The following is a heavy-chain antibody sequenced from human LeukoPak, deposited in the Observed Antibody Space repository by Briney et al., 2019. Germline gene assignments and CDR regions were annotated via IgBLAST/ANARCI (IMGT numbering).Heavy chain of an antibody. D-gene: IGHD1-26*01. CDR2: ISYDGSNK. CDR3: AKDKGATTVIYYYYGMDV. CDR1: GFTFSSYG. Sequence: GGSLRLSCAAFGFTFSSYGMHWVRQAPGKGLEWVAVISYDGSNKYYADSVKGRFTISRDNSKNTLYLQMNSLRAEDTAVYYCAKDKGATTVIYYYYGMDVWGQGTTVTVSS. J-gene: IGHJ6*02. V-gene: IGHV3-30*18.